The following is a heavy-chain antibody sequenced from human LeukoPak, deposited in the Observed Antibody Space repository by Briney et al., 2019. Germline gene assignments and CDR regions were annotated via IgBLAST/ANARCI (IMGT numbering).Heavy chain of an antibody. Sequence: SETLSLTCTVSGGSISSYYWSWIRQPPGKGLEWIGYIYYSGSTNYKPSLKSRLTISVDTSKNQFSLKLTSVTAADTAVYYCARAEPITGDMDVWGKGTTVTVSS. D-gene: IGHD3-16*01. CDR1: GGSISSYY. J-gene: IGHJ6*03. CDR2: IYYSGST. CDR3: ARAEPITGDMDV. V-gene: IGHV4-59*01.